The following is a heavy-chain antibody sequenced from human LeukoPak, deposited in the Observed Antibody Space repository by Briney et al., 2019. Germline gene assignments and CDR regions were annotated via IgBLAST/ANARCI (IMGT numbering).Heavy chain of an antibody. CDR2: IYHSGST. J-gene: IGHJ4*02. CDR1: GYSISSGYY. D-gene: IGHD3-22*01. CDR3: ARDPKIDSSGFDY. V-gene: IGHV4-38-2*02. Sequence: SQTLSLTCTVSGYSISSGYYWGWIRQPPGKGLEWIGSIYHSGSTYYNPSLKSRVTISVDTSKNQFSLKLSSVTAADTAVYYCARDPKIDSSGFDYWGQGTLVTVSS.